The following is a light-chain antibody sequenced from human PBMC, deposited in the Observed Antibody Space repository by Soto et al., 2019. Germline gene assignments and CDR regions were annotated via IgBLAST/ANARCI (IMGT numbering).Light chain of an antibody. CDR3: MQALQTPLT. CDR2: LGS. Sequence: DIVMTQSPLSLPVTPGEPASISCRSSQSLLHSNGYNSLDWYLQKPGQSPQLLIYLGSNRASGVPDRFSGRGSGTDFTLKISRVEAEDVGNYYCMQALQTPLTFGGGTNVELK. J-gene: IGKJ4*01. CDR1: QSLLHSNGYNS. V-gene: IGKV2-28*01.